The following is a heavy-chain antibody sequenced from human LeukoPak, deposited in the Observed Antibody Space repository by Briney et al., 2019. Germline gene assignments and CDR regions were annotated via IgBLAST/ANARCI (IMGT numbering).Heavy chain of an antibody. J-gene: IGHJ3*02. CDR1: GFTVSSNY. CDR2: IYSGGST. V-gene: IGHV3-53*01. CDR3: ARDGPLDYGGNSHAFDI. Sequence: GGSLRLSCAASGFTVSSNYMSWVRQAPGKGLEWVSVIYSGGSTYYADSVKGRFTISRDNSKNTLYLQMNSLRAEDTAVYYCARDGPLDYGGNSHAFDIWGQGTMVTVSS. D-gene: IGHD4-23*01.